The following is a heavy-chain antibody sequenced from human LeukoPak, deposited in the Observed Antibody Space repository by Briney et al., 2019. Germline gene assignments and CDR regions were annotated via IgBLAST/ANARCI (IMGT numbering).Heavy chain of an antibody. CDR2: INWNGGST. Sequence: GGSLRLYCAASGFTFDDYGMSWVRHAPGKGLEWVSGINWNGGSTGYADSVKGRFTISRDNAKNSLYLQMNSLRAEGTALYYCARDPDGSLGHWGQGTLVTVSS. V-gene: IGHV3-20*04. CDR1: GFTFDDYG. CDR3: ARDPDGSLGH. J-gene: IGHJ4*02. D-gene: IGHD5-24*01.